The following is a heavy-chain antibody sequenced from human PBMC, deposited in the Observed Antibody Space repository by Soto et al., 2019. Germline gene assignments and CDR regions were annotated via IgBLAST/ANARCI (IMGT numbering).Heavy chain of an antibody. CDR3: ARDPVTVVRGVQNLPFDY. J-gene: IGHJ4*02. CDR1: GGTFSSYT. V-gene: IGHV1-69*08. Sequence: QVQLVQSGAEVKKPGSSVKVSCKASGGTFSSYTISWVRQAPGQGLEWMGRIIPILGIANYAHKFQGRVTISADKYPSTVYVGLSSLGSEDTAVYYCARDPVTVVRGVQNLPFDYWGEGTLVTV. D-gene: IGHD3-10*01. CDR2: IIPILGIA.